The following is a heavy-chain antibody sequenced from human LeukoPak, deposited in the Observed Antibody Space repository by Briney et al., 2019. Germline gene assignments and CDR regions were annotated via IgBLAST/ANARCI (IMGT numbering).Heavy chain of an antibody. D-gene: IGHD3-10*01. V-gene: IGHV4-38-2*02. CDR2: IYHSGRT. J-gene: IGHJ5*02. Sequence: AETLSLTCTVSGYSISSGYYWGWIRQPPGKGLEWIGSIYHSGRTFYNPSLKSRVTISVDTSKNQFSLKLTSVTAADTAVYYCAGGSGSYYLGNWFDPWGQGTLVTVSS. CDR3: AGGSGSYYLGNWFDP. CDR1: GYSISSGYY.